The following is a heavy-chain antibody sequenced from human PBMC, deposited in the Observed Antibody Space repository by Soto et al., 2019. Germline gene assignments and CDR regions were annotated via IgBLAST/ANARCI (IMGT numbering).Heavy chain of an antibody. J-gene: IGHJ4*02. CDR2: IYYSGST. V-gene: IGHV4-31*03. D-gene: IGHD3-22*01. CDR3: ASTYYNASSGPYDY. CDR1: GGSISSGNYY. Sequence: SETLSLTCTVSGGSISSGNYYWSWIRQHPGKGLEWIGYIYYSGSTYYNPSLKSRVTISVDTSKNQFSLKLSSVTAADTAVYYCASTYYNASSGPYDYWGQGTLVTVSS.